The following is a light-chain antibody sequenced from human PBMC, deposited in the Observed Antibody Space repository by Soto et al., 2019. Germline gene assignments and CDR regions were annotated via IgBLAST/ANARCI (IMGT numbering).Light chain of an antibody. Sequence: DIQMTQSPSSLSASVGDRVTITCRASQSISSYLNWYQQKPGKAPKLLIYAASSLQSGVTTRFSGTGSGTDFTLTISSQQPEDFATYYCQQSYSTPRTFGQGTKLEIK. V-gene: IGKV1-39*01. CDR3: QQSYSTPRT. CDR2: AAS. J-gene: IGKJ2*01. CDR1: QSISSY.